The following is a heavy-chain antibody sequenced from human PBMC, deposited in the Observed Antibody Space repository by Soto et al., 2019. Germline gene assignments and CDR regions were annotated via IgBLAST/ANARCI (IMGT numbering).Heavy chain of an antibody. J-gene: IGHJ3*02. CDR1: GFSLSTSGVG. Sequence: QITLKESGPTLVKPTQTLTLTCTFSGFSLSTSGVGVGWIRQPPGKALEWLALIYWDDDKRYSPSLKSRLTITNAPSKNQVVLTMTNMDPVDTATYYCAHTLYGSGSYYSGVDAFDIWGPGTMVTVSS. CDR3: AHTLYGSGSYYSGVDAFDI. V-gene: IGHV2-5*02. D-gene: IGHD3-10*01. CDR2: IYWDDDK.